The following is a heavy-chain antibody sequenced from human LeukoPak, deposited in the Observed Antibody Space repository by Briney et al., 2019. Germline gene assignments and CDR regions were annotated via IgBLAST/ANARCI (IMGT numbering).Heavy chain of an antibody. J-gene: IGHJ6*03. CDR1: GFTFSSYS. CDR2: ISSSSSYI. V-gene: IGHV3-21*01. Sequence: GSLRLSCAASGFTFSSYSMNWVRQAPGKGLEWVSSISSSSSYIYYADSVKGRFIISRDNAKNSLYLQMNSLRAEDTAVYYCARGGAAGRDYYYYMDVWGKGTTVTVSS. D-gene: IGHD6-13*01. CDR3: ARGGAAGRDYYYYMDV.